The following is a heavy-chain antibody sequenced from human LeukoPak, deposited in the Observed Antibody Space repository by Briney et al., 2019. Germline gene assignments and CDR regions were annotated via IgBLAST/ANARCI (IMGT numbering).Heavy chain of an antibody. Sequence: SETLSLTCTVSGYSISSGYYWSWIRQPPGKGLEWIGEINHSGSTNYNPSLKSRVTISVDTSKNQFSLKLSSVTAADTAVYYCARRNFDYWGQGTLVTVSS. CDR2: INHSGST. CDR3: ARRNFDY. J-gene: IGHJ4*02. CDR1: GYSISSGYY. V-gene: IGHV4-38-2*02.